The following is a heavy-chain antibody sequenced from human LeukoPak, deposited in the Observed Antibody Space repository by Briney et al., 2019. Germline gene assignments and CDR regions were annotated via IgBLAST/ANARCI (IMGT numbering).Heavy chain of an antibody. J-gene: IGHJ4*02. D-gene: IGHD1-26*01. CDR2: IFPGDSDT. V-gene: IGHV5-51*01. CDR3: ARSASGSSITAGY. CDR1: GNSITTYW. Sequence: GESLKISCKASGNSITTYWIGWVRQKPGKGLEWMGLIFPGDSDTKYSPSFQGQVTISADKSISTAYLQWSSLKASDSAMYYCARSASGSSITAGYWGQGTLVTVSS.